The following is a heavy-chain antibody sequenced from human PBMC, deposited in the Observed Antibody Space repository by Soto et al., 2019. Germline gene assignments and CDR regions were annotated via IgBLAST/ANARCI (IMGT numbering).Heavy chain of an antibody. J-gene: IGHJ5*02. D-gene: IGHD3-3*01. CDR2: ISAYNGNT. Sequence: QVQLVQSGAEGKKPGASVKVSCKASGYTFTSYGISWVRQAPGQGLEWMGWISAYNGNTNYAQKLQGRVTMTTDTSTSTAYMELRSLRSDDTAVYYCARDTLIGNYDFWSGYPTYNWFDPWGQGTLVTVSS. CDR1: GYTFTSYG. V-gene: IGHV1-18*04. CDR3: ARDTLIGNYDFWSGYPTYNWFDP.